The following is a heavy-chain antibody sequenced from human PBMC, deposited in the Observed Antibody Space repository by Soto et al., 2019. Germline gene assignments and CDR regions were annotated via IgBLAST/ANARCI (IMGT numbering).Heavy chain of an antibody. CDR3: ARDWPEITMVRGVITPGFNYGMDV. Sequence: GASVKVSCKASGYTFTSYGISWVRQAPGEGLDWMGMINPRSGGTNSPQKFQGRVTITRDTSASTAYMELSSLRSEDTAVYYCARDWPEITMVRGVITPGFNYGMDVWGQGTTVTVSS. D-gene: IGHD3-10*01. CDR2: INPRSGGT. V-gene: IGHV1-18*01. J-gene: IGHJ6*02. CDR1: GYTFTSYG.